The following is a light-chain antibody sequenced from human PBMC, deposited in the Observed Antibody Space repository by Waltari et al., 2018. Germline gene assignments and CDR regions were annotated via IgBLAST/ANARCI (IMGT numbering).Light chain of an antibody. CDR2: EVN. CDR3: SSYAGSNNYVV. V-gene: IGLV2-8*01. J-gene: IGLJ2*01. CDR1: SSDIGGYNY. Sequence: QSALTQPPSASGSPGQSVTISCTGTSSDIGGYNYVPWYQQHPGKAPKLMIYEVNKRPSGVPDRFSGSKSGNTDSLTVSGLQAEDEADYYCSSYAGSNNYVVFGGGTKLTVL.